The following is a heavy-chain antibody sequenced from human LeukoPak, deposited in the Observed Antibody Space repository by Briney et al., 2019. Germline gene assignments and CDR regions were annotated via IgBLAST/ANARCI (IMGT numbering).Heavy chain of an antibody. V-gene: IGHV1-69*06. CDR3: ARGDIYCSSSVCLFDY. CDR2: IIPMFDTA. J-gene: IGHJ4*02. Sequence: SVKVSCKASGGTFNSYAISWVRQAPGQGLEWMGRIIPMFDTADSAQKFQGRVTITADKSTRTSYMELSGLGSEDTAVYYCARGDIYCSSSVCLFDYWGQGTLVAVSS. D-gene: IGHD2-2*01. CDR1: GGTFNSYA.